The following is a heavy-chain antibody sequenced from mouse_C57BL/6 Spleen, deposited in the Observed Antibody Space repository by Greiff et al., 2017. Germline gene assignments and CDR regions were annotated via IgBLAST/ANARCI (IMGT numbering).Heavy chain of an antibody. J-gene: IGHJ4*01. Sequence: QVHVKQPGAELVKPGASVKLSCKASGYTFTSYWMHWVKQRPGRGLEWIGRIDPNSGGTKYNEKFKSKATLTVDKPSSTAYMQLSSLTSEDSAVYYCARGENSNYRYYAMDYWGQGTSVTVSS. CDR3: ARGENSNYRYYAMDY. V-gene: IGHV1-72*01. CDR1: GYTFTSYW. D-gene: IGHD2-5*01. CDR2: IDPNSGGT.